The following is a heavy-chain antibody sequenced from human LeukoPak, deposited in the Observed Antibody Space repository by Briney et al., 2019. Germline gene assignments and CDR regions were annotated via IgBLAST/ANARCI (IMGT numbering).Heavy chain of an antibody. V-gene: IGHV4-39*01. Sequence: SETLSLTCTVSGGSISSSSYYWGWIRQPPGKGLEWIGSIYYSGSTYYNPSLKSRVTISVDTSKNQFSLKLSSVTAADTAVYYCARSLAARDGYYYYYYMDVWGKGTTVTVSS. D-gene: IGHD6-6*01. CDR1: GGSISSSSYY. CDR2: IYYSGST. CDR3: ARSLAARDGYYYYYYMDV. J-gene: IGHJ6*03.